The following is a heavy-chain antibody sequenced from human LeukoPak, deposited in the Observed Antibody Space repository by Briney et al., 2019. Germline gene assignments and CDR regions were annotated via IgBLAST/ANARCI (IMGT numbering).Heavy chain of an antibody. J-gene: IGHJ4*02. D-gene: IGHD3-10*01. CDR2: ISFDGSNK. Sequence: PGRSLRLSCAASGFTFSNYAIHGVRQAPGKGLEWVADISFDGSNKYYGDSVKGRFGISRDNSQNMVYLQMNSLRAEDTAIYYCTKDWGFRFASGGYCDYWGQGTLVTVSA. CDR3: TKDWGFRFASGGYCDY. V-gene: IGHV3-30*09. CDR1: GFTFSNYA.